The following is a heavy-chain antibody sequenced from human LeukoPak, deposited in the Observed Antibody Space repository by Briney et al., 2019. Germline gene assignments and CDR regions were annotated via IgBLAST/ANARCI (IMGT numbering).Heavy chain of an antibody. CDR2: IYHSGST. D-gene: IGHD6-6*01. CDR1: GGSISSGGYY. Sequence: SQTLSLTCTVSGGSISSGGYYWSWIRQPPGKGLEWIGYIYHSGSTYYNPSLKSRVTISVDRSKNQFSLKLSSVTAADTAVYYCARVGLIEYSSSGSYYYMDVWGKGTTVTVSS. V-gene: IGHV4-30-2*01. CDR3: ARVGLIEYSSSGSYYYMDV. J-gene: IGHJ6*03.